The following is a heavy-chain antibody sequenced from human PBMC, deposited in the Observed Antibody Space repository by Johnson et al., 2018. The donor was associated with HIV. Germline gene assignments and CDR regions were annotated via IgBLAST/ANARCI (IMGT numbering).Heavy chain of an antibody. CDR2: IKQDGSEK. J-gene: IGHJ3*02. V-gene: IGHV3-7*05. Sequence: MLLVESGGGLVQPGGSLRLSCAASGFTFSTYDMHWVRQATGKGLEWVANIKQDGSEKYYVDSVKGRFTISRDNAKNSLYLQMNSLRAEDTAVYYCARGWDAFDIWGQGTMVTVSS. D-gene: IGHD5-24*01. CDR3: ARGWDAFDI. CDR1: GFTFSTYD.